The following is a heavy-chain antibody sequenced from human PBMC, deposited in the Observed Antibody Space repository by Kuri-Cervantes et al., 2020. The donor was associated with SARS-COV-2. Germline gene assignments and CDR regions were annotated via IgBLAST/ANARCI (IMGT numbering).Heavy chain of an antibody. D-gene: IGHD1-14*01. CDR2: ISGSGGST. V-gene: IGHV3-23*01. Sequence: GGSLRLSYTVSGGSVSSGSYYWSWIRQPPGKGLEWVSAISGSGGSTYYADSVKGRFTISRDNSKNTLYLQMNSLRAKDTAVYYCAKDQRGNPDYFDYWGQGTLVTVSS. CDR1: GGSVSSGSYY. CDR3: AKDQRGNPDYFDY. J-gene: IGHJ4*02.